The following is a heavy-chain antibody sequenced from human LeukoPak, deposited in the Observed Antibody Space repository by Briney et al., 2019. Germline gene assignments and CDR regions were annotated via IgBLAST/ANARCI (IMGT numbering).Heavy chain of an antibody. Sequence: GGSLRLSCAASGFTFSSYWMSWVRQAPGKGLEWVANIKQDGSEKYYVDSVKGRFTISRDNAKNSLYLQMNSLRAEDTAVYYCARVHGSGSYKYFDYWGQGTLVTVSS. D-gene: IGHD3-10*01. CDR2: IKQDGSEK. CDR3: ARVHGSGSYKYFDY. V-gene: IGHV3-7*01. J-gene: IGHJ4*02. CDR1: GFTFSSYW.